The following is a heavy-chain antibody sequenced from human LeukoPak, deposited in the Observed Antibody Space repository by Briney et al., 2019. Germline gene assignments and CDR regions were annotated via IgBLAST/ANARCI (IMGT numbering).Heavy chain of an antibody. J-gene: IGHJ3*02. CDR3: ARDWSGEGATRAFDI. Sequence: SETLSLTCTVSGGSISSYYWSWIRQPPGKGLEWIGYIYHSGSTYYNPSLKSRVTISVDRSKNQFSLKLSSVTAADTAVYYCARDWSGEGATRAFDIWGQGTMVTVSS. CDR2: IYHSGST. D-gene: IGHD1-26*01. CDR1: GGSISSYY. V-gene: IGHV4-59*12.